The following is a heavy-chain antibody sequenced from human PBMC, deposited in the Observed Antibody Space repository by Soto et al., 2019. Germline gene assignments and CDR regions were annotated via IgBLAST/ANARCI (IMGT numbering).Heavy chain of an antibody. CDR1: GFTFSSYA. D-gene: IGHD6-13*01. Sequence: PGGSLRLSCAASGFTFSSYAMHWVRQAPGKGLEYVSGISSSGGSTYYANSVKGRFTVSRDNSKNTLSLQMGSLRAEDMAVYYCARPAYSRGSFAYWGQGNLVTVSS. J-gene: IGHJ4*02. CDR2: ISSSGGST. V-gene: IGHV3-64*01. CDR3: ARPAYSRGSFAY.